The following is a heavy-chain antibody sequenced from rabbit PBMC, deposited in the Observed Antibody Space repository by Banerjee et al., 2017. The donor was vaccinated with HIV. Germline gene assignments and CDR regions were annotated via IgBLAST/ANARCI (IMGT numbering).Heavy chain of an antibody. CDR2: IYVGSGGSD. D-gene: IGHD6-1*01. Sequence: QSLEESGGDLVKPGASLTLTCTASGFSFSRNYHMCWVRQAPGKGLEWIACIYVGSGGSDYYAEWAKGRFTISKTSSTTVTLQMTGLTAADTATYFCARDGYADYGGSTAFDLWGPGTLVTVS. V-gene: IGHV1S40*01. J-gene: IGHJ4*01. CDR3: ARDGYADYGGSTAFDL. CDR1: GFSFSRNYH.